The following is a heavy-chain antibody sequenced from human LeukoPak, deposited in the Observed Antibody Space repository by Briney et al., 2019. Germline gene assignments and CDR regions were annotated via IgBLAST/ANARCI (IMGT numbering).Heavy chain of an antibody. J-gene: IGHJ6*03. V-gene: IGHV1-69*05. CDR1: GGTFISYA. D-gene: IGHD2-2*01. Sequence: SVKVSCKASGGTFISYAISWVRQAPGQGLDWMGGIIPIFGTANYAQKFQGRVMITTDESTSTAYLELSSLRSEDTAVYYCARSCSSTSCQPYYYYYYYMDVWGKGTTVTVSS. CDR2: IIPIFGTA. CDR3: ARSCSSTSCQPYYYYYYYMDV.